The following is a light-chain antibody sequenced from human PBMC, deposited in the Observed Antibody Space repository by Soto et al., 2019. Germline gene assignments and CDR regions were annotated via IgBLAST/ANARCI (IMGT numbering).Light chain of an antibody. CDR1: QDITNY. CDR3: QQYDNLPVT. Sequence: DLQMTQSPSSLSASVGDRVTITCQASQDITNYLNWYQQTPGKPPNLLIYDASNLEPGVPSRFSGSRSETNFTFTISSLQPEDIGTYYCQQYDNLPVTFGGGTRVEIK. CDR2: DAS. J-gene: IGKJ4*01. V-gene: IGKV1-33*01.